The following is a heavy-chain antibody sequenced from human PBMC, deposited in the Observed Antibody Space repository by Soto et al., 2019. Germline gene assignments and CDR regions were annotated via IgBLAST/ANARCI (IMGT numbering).Heavy chain of an antibody. J-gene: IGHJ4*02. CDR3: AKDGGQWVQGYFDY. CDR2: ISSSGDTI. Sequence: QVQLVESGGGLVNPGGSLRLSCAASGFTFSGYNMNWIRQASGKGLEWVSYISSSGDTIYYADSVKGRFTISRDNTKNSLYLQMNSLRAEDTAVYYCAKDGGQWVQGYFDYWGQGALVTVSS. CDR1: GFTFSGYN. D-gene: IGHD6-19*01. V-gene: IGHV3-11*01.